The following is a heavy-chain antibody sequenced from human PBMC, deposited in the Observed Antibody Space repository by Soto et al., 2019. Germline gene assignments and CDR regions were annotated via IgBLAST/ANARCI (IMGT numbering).Heavy chain of an antibody. V-gene: IGHV3-66*01. D-gene: IGHD3-10*01. J-gene: IGHJ4*02. CDR2: IYSGGNT. CDR3: AKYYGSAYFDY. CDR1: GFTVSSNH. Sequence: GGSLRLSCAASGFTVSSNHMSWVRQAPGKGLEWVSVIYSGGNTFYAEFVKGRFTISRDNSKNTLYLQMNSLRAEDTAVYYCAKYYGSAYFDYWGQGTLVTVSS.